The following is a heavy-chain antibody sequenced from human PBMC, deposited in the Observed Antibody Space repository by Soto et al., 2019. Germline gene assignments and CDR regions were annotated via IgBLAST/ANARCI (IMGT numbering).Heavy chain of an antibody. CDR3: ARWYYFDS. J-gene: IGHJ4*02. Sequence: GGSLRLSCAASGFTFSSYAMHWVRQAPGKGLEWVAVISYDGSNKYYADSVKGRFTISRDNSKNTLYLQMNSLRAEDTAVYYCARWYYFDSWGQGTQVTVSS. V-gene: IGHV3-30-3*01. CDR1: GFTFSSYA. CDR2: ISYDGSNK.